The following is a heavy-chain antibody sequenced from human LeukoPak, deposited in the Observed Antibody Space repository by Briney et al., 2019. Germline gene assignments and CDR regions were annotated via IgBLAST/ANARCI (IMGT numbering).Heavy chain of an antibody. Sequence: GGSLGLSCAASGFTFSSYAMSWVRQAPGKGLEWVANIKQDGSEKYYVDSVKGRFTISRDNAKNSLYLQMNSLRAEDTAVYYCARLPVERAFDYWGQGTLVTVSS. CDR2: IKQDGSEK. CDR3: ARLPVERAFDY. CDR1: GFTFSSYA. J-gene: IGHJ4*02. V-gene: IGHV3-7*01. D-gene: IGHD5-24*01.